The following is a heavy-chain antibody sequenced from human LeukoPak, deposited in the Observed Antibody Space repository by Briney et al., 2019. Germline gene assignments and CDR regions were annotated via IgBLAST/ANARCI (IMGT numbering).Heavy chain of an antibody. CDR2: IYYSGST. CDR1: GGSISSSSYY. Sequence: PSETLSLTCTVSGGSISSSSYYWGWIRQPPGKGLEWIGSIYYSGSTYYNPSLKSRVTISVDTSKNQFSLKLSSVTAADTAVYYCARADREWLLGSRGDRIYYFDYWGQGTLVTVSS. CDR3: ARADREWLLGSRGDRIYYFDY. J-gene: IGHJ4*02. D-gene: IGHD3-3*01. V-gene: IGHV4-39*01.